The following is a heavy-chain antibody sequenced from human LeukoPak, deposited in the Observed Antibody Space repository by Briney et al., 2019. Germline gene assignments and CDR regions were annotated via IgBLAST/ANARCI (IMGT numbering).Heavy chain of an antibody. D-gene: IGHD3-22*01. CDR1: GFTFSSYA. Sequence: GGSLRLSCAASGFTFSSYAMHWVRQAPGKGLEWVAVISYDGSNKYYADSVKGRFTITRDNSKNTLYLQMNSLRAEDTAVYYCARGYYYDGGAFDYWGQGTLVTVSS. V-gene: IGHV3-30-3*01. CDR3: ARGYYYDGGAFDY. CDR2: ISYDGSNK. J-gene: IGHJ4*02.